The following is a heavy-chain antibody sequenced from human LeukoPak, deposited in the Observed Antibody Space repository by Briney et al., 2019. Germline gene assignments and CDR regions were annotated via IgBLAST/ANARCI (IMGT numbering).Heavy chain of an antibody. J-gene: IGHJ4*02. Sequence: GGSLRLSCAASGFTFSNYMMHWVRQAPGKGLVWVSRIKSDGITITYADSVKGRFTISRDNAKNTLYLQMNSLRAEDTAVYYCAQKGGTDHWGQGTLVTVSS. V-gene: IGHV3-74*01. D-gene: IGHD2-15*01. CDR3: AQKGGTDH. CDR2: IKSDGITI. CDR1: GFTFSNYM.